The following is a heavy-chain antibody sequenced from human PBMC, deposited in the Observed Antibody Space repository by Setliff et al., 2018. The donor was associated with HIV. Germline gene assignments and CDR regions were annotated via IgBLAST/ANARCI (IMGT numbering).Heavy chain of an antibody. CDR1: GGSIYGSDYY. D-gene: IGHD1-1*01. CDR2: IYYSGST. V-gene: IGHV4-39*01. Sequence: SETLSLTCTVSGGSIYGSDYYWGWIRQPPGKGLESIGSIYYSGSTYYKPSLKSRVTISVDTSKNQFSLKLSSVTAADTAVYYCARQGQLGSEWGQGALVTVS. J-gene: IGHJ4*02. CDR3: ARQGQLGSE.